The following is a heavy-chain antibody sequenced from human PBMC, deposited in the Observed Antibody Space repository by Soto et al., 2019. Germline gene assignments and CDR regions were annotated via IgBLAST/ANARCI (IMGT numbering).Heavy chain of an antibody. CDR1: GVTFSSYA. J-gene: IGHJ5*02. V-gene: IGHV1-69*13. CDR2: IIPIFGTA. CDR3: ARGDSSSSGDNWFDP. Sequence: GASVKVSCKASGVTFSSYAISWVRQAPGQGLEWMGGIIPIFGTANYAQKFQGRVTITADESTSTAYMELSSLRSEDTAVYYCARGDSSSSGDNWFDPWGQGTLVTVSS. D-gene: IGHD6-6*01.